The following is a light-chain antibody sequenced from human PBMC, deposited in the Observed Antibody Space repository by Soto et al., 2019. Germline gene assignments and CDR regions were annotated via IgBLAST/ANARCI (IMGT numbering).Light chain of an antibody. CDR2: GAS. CDR1: QSVSINY. V-gene: IGKV3-20*01. CDR3: QQYGRSPFT. Sequence: IVLTQSPATLSVSPGERATLSCRASQSVSINYVAWFHQKPGQAPRLLIYGASSRATGVPDRFSASGSGTDFTLTISRLEPEDFAVYYCQQYGRSPFTFGPGTKVDIK. J-gene: IGKJ3*01.